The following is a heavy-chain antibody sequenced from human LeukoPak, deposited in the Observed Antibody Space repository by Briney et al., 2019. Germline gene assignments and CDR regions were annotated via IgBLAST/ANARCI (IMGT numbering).Heavy chain of an antibody. J-gene: IGHJ4*02. V-gene: IGHV3-30*18. CDR2: ISYDGSNK. CDR3: AKDPGYSYGYPEY. CDR1: GFTFSSYG. D-gene: IGHD5-18*01. Sequence: GGSLRLSCAASGFTFSSYGMHWVRQAPGKGLEWVAVISYDGSNKYYADSVKGRFTISRDNSKNTLYLRMNSLRAEDTAVYYCAKDPGYSYGYPEYWGQGTLVTVSS.